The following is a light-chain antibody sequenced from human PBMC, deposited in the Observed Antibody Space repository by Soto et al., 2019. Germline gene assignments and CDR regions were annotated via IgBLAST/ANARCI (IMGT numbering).Light chain of an antibody. Sequence: DILMTQSPSSLSPSVGDRVTITCQASQDISKYLNWYQQKPGKAPRLLIYHSSNLETGVPSRFSGSGSGTHFTFTIRRLQPEYIATYFCQQYDSFPRTFGQGTKLDLK. J-gene: IGKJ2*01. CDR3: QQYDSFPRT. V-gene: IGKV1-33*01. CDR2: HSS. CDR1: QDISKY.